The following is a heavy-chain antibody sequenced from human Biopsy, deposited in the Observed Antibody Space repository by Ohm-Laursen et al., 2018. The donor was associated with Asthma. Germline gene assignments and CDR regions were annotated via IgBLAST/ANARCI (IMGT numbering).Heavy chain of an antibody. J-gene: IGHJ3*02. V-gene: IGHV3-53*01. CDR2: IYSGGGT. CDR3: ARAYGGSFFSGALNI. CDR1: GFTVSTNG. Sequence: SLRLSCSASGFTVSTNGMSWVRQPPGKGLEWVSVIYSGGGTYYADSVQGRVTISRDNSKNTLSLQMNSLRAEDTAVYYCARAYGGSFFSGALNIWGQGTMVTVSS. D-gene: IGHD4-23*01.